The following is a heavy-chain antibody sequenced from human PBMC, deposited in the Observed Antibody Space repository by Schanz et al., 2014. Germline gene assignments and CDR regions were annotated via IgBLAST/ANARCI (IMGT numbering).Heavy chain of an antibody. V-gene: IGHV3-23*01. J-gene: IGHJ5*02. CDR3: ANLDGVSISTFS. CDR1: GFTFNNYA. D-gene: IGHD3-9*01. CDR2: IYSGGST. Sequence: EVKLLESGGGLVQPGGSLRLSCAASGFTFNNYAMTWVRQAPGKGLEWVSVIYSGGSTDYADSVKGRFTISRDNSKNTLYLQMNSLKPEDAGVYYCANLDGVSISTFSWGPGTLVTVSS.